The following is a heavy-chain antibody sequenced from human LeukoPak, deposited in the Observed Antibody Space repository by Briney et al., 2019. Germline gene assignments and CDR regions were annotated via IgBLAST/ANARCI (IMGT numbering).Heavy chain of an antibody. J-gene: IGHJ4*02. V-gene: IGHV3-48*03. CDR3: ARRPYYYDSLDY. D-gene: IGHD3-22*01. Sequence: GGSLRLSCAASGFTFSNYEMNWVRQAPGKGLEWLSYISSSGNSIYYADSVKGRFTISRDIAKNSLYLQMNSLRAEDTAVYYCARRPYYYDSLDYWGQGTLVTVSS. CDR2: ISSSGNSI. CDR1: GFTFSNYE.